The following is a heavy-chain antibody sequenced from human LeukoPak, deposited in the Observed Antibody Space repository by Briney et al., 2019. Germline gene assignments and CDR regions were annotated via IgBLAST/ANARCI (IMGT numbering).Heavy chain of an antibody. CDR3: ARVYQSAEYYFNY. Sequence: PSETLSLTYTVSGVSIDSYYWSWIRQPLGKGLEWIGYIYYTGSTEYHPSLKSRVTISLDTSKNQFSLKLTSVTAADTAVYYCARVYQSAEYYFNYWGQGNLVSVSS. J-gene: IGHJ4*02. D-gene: IGHD2-2*01. CDR1: GVSIDSYY. CDR2: IYYTGST. V-gene: IGHV4-59*01.